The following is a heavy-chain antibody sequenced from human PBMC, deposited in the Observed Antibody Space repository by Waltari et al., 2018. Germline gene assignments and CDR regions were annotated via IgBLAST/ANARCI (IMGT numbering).Heavy chain of an antibody. V-gene: IGHV4-34*01. CDR3: ARALKAYDSSGYYSHHFDY. D-gene: IGHD3-22*01. Sequence: QVQLQQWGAGLLKPSETLSLTCAVYGGSFSGYYWSWIRQPPWKGLEWIGEINHSQITNYNPSLKSRVTISVDTARNQFSLKLSSVTAADTAVYYCARALKAYDSSGYYSHHFDYWGQGTLVTVSS. J-gene: IGHJ4*02. CDR1: GGSFSGYY. CDR2: INHSQIT.